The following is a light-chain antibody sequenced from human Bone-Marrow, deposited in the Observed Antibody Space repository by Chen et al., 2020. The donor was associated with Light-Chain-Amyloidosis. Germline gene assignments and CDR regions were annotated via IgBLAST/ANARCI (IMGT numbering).Light chain of an antibody. V-gene: IGKV2-30*01. CDR3: MQGTHWPMT. CDR2: GVS. CDR1: ESLLYRDGDTY. Sequence: DVVLTQSPLSLPVIPGQQASISCRSSESLLYRDGDTYLSWFHQRPGQSPRRLIYGVSKRDSGVPDRFSGSGSGALFTLKISRVQADDVGVYYCMQGTHWPMTFGPGTRLEIK. J-gene: IGKJ5*01.